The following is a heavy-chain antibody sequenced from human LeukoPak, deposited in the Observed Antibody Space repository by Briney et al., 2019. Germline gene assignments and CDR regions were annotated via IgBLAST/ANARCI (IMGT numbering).Heavy chain of an antibody. CDR2: MNPNSGNT. V-gene: IGHV1-8*01. CDR1: GYTFTSYD. J-gene: IGHJ4*02. Sequence: GASVKVSCKASGYTFTSYDINWVRQATGQGLEWMGWMNPNSGNTAYAQKFQGRVTMTRNTSISTAYMELSSLRSEDKAVYYCARGTSRIAVGNDYWGQGTLVTVSS. D-gene: IGHD6-19*01. CDR3: ARGTSRIAVGNDY.